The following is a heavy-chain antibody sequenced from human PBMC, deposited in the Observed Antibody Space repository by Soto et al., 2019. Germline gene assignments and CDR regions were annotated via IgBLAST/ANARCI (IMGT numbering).Heavy chain of an antibody. V-gene: IGHV3-7*01. CDR3: ARSYYDYLWGRYPNPY. D-gene: IGHD3-16*02. Sequence: PGGALRLSCAASGLTLSGYWMTWVRQAPGKGLEWVANIKQDGSEKNYVDSVKGRFTISRDNAKNSLYLEMNSLRAEDTAGYYCARSYYDYLWGRYPNPYSGPAPLLTVSS. CDR2: IKQDGSEK. J-gene: IGHJ4*02. CDR1: GLTLSGYW.